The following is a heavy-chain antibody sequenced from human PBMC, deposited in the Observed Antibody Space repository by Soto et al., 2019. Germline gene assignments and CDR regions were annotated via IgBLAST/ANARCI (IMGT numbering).Heavy chain of an antibody. CDR1: EFTFSSYA. Sequence: GGSLRLSCAASEFTFSSYAMSWVRQAPGKGLEWVSAISGSGGSTYYADSVKGRFTISRDNSKNTLYLQMNSLRAEDTAVYYCVKTGSIAAAGPSPLLDYWGQGTLVTVSS. CDR3: VKTGSIAAAGPSPLLDY. V-gene: IGHV3-23*01. CDR2: ISGSGGST. D-gene: IGHD6-13*01. J-gene: IGHJ4*02.